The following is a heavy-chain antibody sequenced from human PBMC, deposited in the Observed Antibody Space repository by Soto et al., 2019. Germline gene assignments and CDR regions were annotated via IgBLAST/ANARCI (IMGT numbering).Heavy chain of an antibody. D-gene: IGHD1-1*01. CDR2: VYYTGGT. J-gene: IGHJ6*02. V-gene: IGHV4-59*08. CDR3: VRQGIGNLHGLVDV. Sequence: QVQLQQSGPGLVKPSETLSLTCTVSSGPSSSHNWGWIRQPPGRGLEWLGYVYYTGGTSYNPSRTLRVTISADTSTNHISLTLSSVTAADTAVYYCVRQGIGNLHGLVDVWGQGTTVSVSS. CDR1: SGPSSSHN.